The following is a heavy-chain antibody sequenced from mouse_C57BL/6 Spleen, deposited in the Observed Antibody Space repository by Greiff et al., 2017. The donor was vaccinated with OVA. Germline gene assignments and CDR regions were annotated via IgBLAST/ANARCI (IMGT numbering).Heavy chain of an antibody. Sequence: QVQLQQPGAELVKPGASVKLSCKASGYTFTSYWMHWVKQRPGQGLEWIGMIHPYSGSTNYNEKFKSKATLTVDKSSSTAYMQLSSLTSEDSAVYYCARSLGTRAMDYWGKGTTVTVSS. CDR1: GYTFTSYW. CDR2: IHPYSGST. D-gene: IGHD3-3*01. J-gene: IGHJ4*01. V-gene: IGHV1-64*01. CDR3: ARSLGTRAMDY.